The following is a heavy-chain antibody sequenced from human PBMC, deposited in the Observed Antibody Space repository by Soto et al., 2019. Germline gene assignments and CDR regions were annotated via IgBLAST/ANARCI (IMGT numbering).Heavy chain of an antibody. CDR1: GFTFSNAW. CDR3: TTTTGRLYYFDY. J-gene: IGHJ4*02. D-gene: IGHD3-9*01. CDR2: IKSKTDGGTT. Sequence: PGGSLRLSCAASGFTFSNAWMSWVRQAPGKGLEWVGRIKSKTDGGTTDYAAPVKGRFTISRDDSKNTLYLQMNSLKTEDTAVYYCTTTTGRLYYFDYWGQGTLVTVSS. V-gene: IGHV3-15*01.